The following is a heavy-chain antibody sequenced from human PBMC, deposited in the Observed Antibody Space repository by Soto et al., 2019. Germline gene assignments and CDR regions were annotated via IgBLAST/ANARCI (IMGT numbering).Heavy chain of an antibody. CDR2: ISGDGRST. CDR1: GFTFGNYW. CDR3: ARDHPITFDP. Sequence: PGGSLRLSCGSSGFTFGNYWMHWVRQTPGKGLVWVARISGDGRSTYYADSVKGRFTISRDNANSTLYLQMSSLRVEDTAVYFCARDHPITFDPWGQGTQVTVSS. V-gene: IGHV3-74*01. J-gene: IGHJ5*02. D-gene: IGHD1-20*01.